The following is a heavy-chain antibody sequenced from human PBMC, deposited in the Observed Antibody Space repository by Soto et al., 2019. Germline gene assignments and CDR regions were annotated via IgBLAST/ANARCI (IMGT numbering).Heavy chain of an antibody. Sequence: SVKVSCKASGGTFSSYAISWVRQAPGQGLEWMGGIIPIFGTANYAQKFQGRVTITADESTSTAYMELSSLRSEDTAVYYCARDLRGVKYYDSSGYHGWFDPWGQGTLVTVSS. D-gene: IGHD3-22*01. J-gene: IGHJ5*02. CDR1: GGTFSSYA. V-gene: IGHV1-69*13. CDR3: ARDLRGVKYYDSSGYHGWFDP. CDR2: IIPIFGTA.